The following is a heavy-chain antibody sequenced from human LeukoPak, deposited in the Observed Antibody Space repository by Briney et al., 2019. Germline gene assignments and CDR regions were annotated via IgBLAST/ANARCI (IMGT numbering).Heavy chain of an antibody. CDR2: INHSGST. CDR1: GGSFSGYY. J-gene: IGHJ4*02. CDR3: ARGTGY. V-gene: IGHV4-34*01. D-gene: IGHD1-14*01. Sequence: NPSETLSLTCAVYGGSFSGYYWSWIRQPPGKGLEWIGEINHSGSTNYNPSLKSRVTISVDTSKNQFSLKLSSVTAADTAVYYCARGTGYWGQGTLVTVSS.